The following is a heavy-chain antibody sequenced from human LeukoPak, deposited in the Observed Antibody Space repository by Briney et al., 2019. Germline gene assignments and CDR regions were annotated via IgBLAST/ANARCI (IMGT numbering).Heavy chain of an antibody. CDR2: IYYSGST. J-gene: IGHJ4*02. CDR3: AGGWEGYFDY. Sequence: SETLSLTCTVSGGSISSYYWSWLRQPPGKGLEWIGYIYYSGSTNYNPSLKSRVTISVDKSKNQFSLKLSSVTAADTAVYYCAGGWEGYFDYWGQGTLVTVSS. D-gene: IGHD1-26*01. V-gene: IGHV4-59*12. CDR1: GGSISSYY.